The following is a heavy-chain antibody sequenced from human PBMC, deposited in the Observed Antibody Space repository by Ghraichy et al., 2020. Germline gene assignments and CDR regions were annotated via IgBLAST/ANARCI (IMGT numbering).Heavy chain of an antibody. Sequence: LSLTCEASGFTFGNYAMTWVRQAPGKGLEGVASISASGSSRYDADSVKGRFIISRDNSKGTLYLQMNNLRAEDTGVYYCAKHPTYGSNVNMPQAYVDHWGQGTLVTVSS. V-gene: IGHV3-23*01. CDR3: AKHPTYGSNVNMPQAYVDH. CDR1: GFTFGNYA. J-gene: IGHJ5*02. CDR2: ISASGSSR. D-gene: IGHD2-2*01.